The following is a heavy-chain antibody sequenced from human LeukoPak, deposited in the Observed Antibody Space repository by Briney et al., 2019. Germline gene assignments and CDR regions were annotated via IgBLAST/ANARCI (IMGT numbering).Heavy chain of an antibody. V-gene: IGHV3-15*01. CDR3: ARSPRYYYDSSGYT. Sequence: GSLRLSCAASGFTFSNAWMSWVRQAPGKGLEWVGRIKSKTDGGTTDYAAPVKGRFTISRDDSKNTLYLQMNSLRAEDTAVYYCARSPRYYYDSSGYTWGQGTLVTVSS. CDR2: IKSKTDGGTT. D-gene: IGHD3-22*01. J-gene: IGHJ5*02. CDR1: GFTFSNAW.